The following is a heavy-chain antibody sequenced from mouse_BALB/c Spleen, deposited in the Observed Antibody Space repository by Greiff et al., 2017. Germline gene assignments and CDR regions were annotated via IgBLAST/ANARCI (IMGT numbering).Heavy chain of an antibody. D-gene: IGHD1-1*01. CDR1: GFSLTSYD. V-gene: IGHV2-9-2*01. CDR2: IWTGGGT. CDR3: VRDQYYGRAMDY. J-gene: IGHJ4*01. Sequence: VQLVESGPGLVAPSQSLSITCTVSGFSLTSYDISWIRQPPGKGLEWLGVIWTGGGTNYNSAFMSRLSISKDNSKSQVFLKMNSLQTDDTAIYYCVRDQYYGRAMDYWGQGTSVTVSS.